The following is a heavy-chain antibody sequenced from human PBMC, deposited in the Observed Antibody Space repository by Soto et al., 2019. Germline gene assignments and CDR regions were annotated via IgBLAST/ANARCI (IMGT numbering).Heavy chain of an antibody. J-gene: IGHJ6*02. CDR1: GGSISSYY. D-gene: IGHD6-13*01. CDR3: ARAGAAGTSGYYYYYGMDV. Sequence: SETLSLTCTVSGGSISSYYWSWIRQPPGKGLEWIGYIYYSGSTNYNPSLKSRVTISVDTSKNQFSLKLSSVTAADTAVYYCARAGAAGTSGYYYYYGMDVWGQGTTVT. V-gene: IGHV4-59*01. CDR2: IYYSGST.